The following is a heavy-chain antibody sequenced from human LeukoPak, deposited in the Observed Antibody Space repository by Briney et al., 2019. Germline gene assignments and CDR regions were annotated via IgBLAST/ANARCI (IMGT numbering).Heavy chain of an antibody. CDR3: ARVDSHTYYYYMDV. V-gene: IGHV4-34*01. CDR2: INHSGGT. D-gene: IGHD2-2*03. Sequence: PSETLSLTCAFYGGSFSGYHWSWIRQPPGKGLEWIGEINHSGGTKYNPSLKSRVTISLDTSKNQFSLKLSSVTAADTAVYYCARVDSHTYYYYMDVWGKGTTVTVSS. CDR1: GGSFSGYH. J-gene: IGHJ6*03.